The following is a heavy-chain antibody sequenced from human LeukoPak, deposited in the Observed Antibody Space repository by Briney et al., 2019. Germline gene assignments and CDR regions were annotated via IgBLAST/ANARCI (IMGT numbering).Heavy chain of an antibody. D-gene: IGHD1-1*01. J-gene: IGHJ5*02. CDR1: GGTFSSEA. CDR3: ARGETILNWFDP. Sequence: SVKVSCKASGGTFSSEAFIWVRQSPGQGLEWMGGIIPIFGRADYAQRFQDIVSITTDESTSTVYMELSSLRSEDTAVYYCARGETILNWFDPWGQGTLVTVSS. V-gene: IGHV1-69*05. CDR2: IIPIFGRA.